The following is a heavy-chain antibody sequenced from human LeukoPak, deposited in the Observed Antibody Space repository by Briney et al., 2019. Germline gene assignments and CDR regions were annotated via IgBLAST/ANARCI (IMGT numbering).Heavy chain of an antibody. CDR3: ARTTVTTNAFDY. J-gene: IGHJ4*02. Sequence: GGSLRLPCAASGFTFSSYEMNWVRQAPGKGLEWVSYISSSGSTIYYADSVKGRFTISRDNAKNSLCLQMNSLRAEDTAVYYCARTTVTTNAFDYWGQGTLVTVSS. D-gene: IGHD4-17*01. CDR2: ISSSGSTI. CDR1: GFTFSSYE. V-gene: IGHV3-48*03.